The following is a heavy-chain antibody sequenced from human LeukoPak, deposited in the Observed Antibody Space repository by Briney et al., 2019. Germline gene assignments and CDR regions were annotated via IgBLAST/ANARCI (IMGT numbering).Heavy chain of an antibody. CDR2: IWYDGSNK. CDR1: GFTFSSYG. Sequence: GGSLRLSCAASGFTFSSYGMHWVRQAPGKGLEWVALIWYDGSNKYYADSVKGRLTISRDDSKNTLYLQMNSLRAEDTAVYYCAREGPRGNSQFDYWGQGTLVTVSS. V-gene: IGHV3-33*01. J-gene: IGHJ4*02. D-gene: IGHD2/OR15-2a*01. CDR3: AREGPRGNSQFDY.